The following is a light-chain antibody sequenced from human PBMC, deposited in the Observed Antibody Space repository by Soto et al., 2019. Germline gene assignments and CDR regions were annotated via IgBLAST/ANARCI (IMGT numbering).Light chain of an antibody. CDR2: AAS. CDR1: QSIAFF. CDR3: QQRSTTPPT. J-gene: IGKJ4*01. Sequence: DIQMTQSPSSLSASLGDRVTITCRASQSIAFFLNWYQQKPGRAPKLLIYAASTLQSGVPLRFSGSGSETDFTLTISSLEPEDFATYFCQQRSTTPPTFGGGTKVESK. V-gene: IGKV1-39*01.